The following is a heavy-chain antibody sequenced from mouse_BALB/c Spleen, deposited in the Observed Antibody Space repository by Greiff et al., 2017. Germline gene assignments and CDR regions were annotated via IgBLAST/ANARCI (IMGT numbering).Heavy chain of an antibody. V-gene: IGHV5-6-3*01. CDR2: INSNGGST. Sequence: DVKLVESGGGLVKPGGSLKLSCAASGFAFSSYGMSWVRQTPDKRLELVATINSNGGSTYYPDSVKGRFTISRDNAKNTLYLQMSSLKSEDTAMYYCARGGGDGYPPFAYWGQGTLVTVSA. J-gene: IGHJ3*01. CDR3: ARGGGDGYPPFAY. D-gene: IGHD2-3*01. CDR1: GFAFSSYG.